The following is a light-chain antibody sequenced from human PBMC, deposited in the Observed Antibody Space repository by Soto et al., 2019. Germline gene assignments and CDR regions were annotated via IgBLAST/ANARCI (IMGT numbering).Light chain of an antibody. V-gene: IGLV2-8*01. CDR1: SSDVGGYNY. CDR3: SSYGGSINLV. CDR2: EVL. Sequence: QSALTQPPSASGSPGQSVTISCTGTSSDVGGYNYVSWYQQHPGKAPKLIIYEVLNRPSGVPDRFSGSKSGNTASLTVSGLQAEDEADYYCSSYGGSINLVFGGGTKLTVL. J-gene: IGLJ3*02.